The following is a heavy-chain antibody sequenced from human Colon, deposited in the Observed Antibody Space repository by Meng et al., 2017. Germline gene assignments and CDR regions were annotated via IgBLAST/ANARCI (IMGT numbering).Heavy chain of an antibody. J-gene: IGHJ4*02. CDR3: TRYYHSYYFDY. D-gene: IGHD3-3*02. CDR1: GSPFSNAW. V-gene: IGHV3-15*01. CDR2: IKSKTDGGTT. Sequence: EGHLLYVGVGLGNLGGSLRHSGAASGSPFSNAWMGWVRQAQGKGLEWVGRIKSKTDGGTTDSAAPVKGRFTISRDESKNTLYLQMNSLKTEDTAVYYCTRYYHSYYFDYWGQGTLVTVSS.